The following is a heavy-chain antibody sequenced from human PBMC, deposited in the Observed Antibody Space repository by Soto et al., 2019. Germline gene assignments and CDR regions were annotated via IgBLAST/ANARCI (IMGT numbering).Heavy chain of an antibody. J-gene: IGHJ4*02. V-gene: IGHV4-39*01. Sequence: SEALSLTCTVSGGSIISSNYYWGLIRQPPGKGLEWIGSIYYSGNTYYNPSLKSRVTISVNTSKNQFSLKLSSVTAADTTVYYCARHTPAISISDHWGQGTLVTVSS. CDR1: GGSIISSNYY. CDR3: ARHTPAISISDH. CDR2: IYYSGNT. D-gene: IGHD2-15*01.